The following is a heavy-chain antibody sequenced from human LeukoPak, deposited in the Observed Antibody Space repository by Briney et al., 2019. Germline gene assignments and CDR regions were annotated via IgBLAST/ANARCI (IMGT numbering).Heavy chain of an antibody. D-gene: IGHD6-13*01. CDR1: GGSISSGSYY. CDR3: ARVSTYEIAAARVGYAFDI. J-gene: IGHJ3*02. V-gene: IGHV4-61*02. CDR2: IYTSGST. Sequence: SETLSLTCTVSGGSISSGSYYWSWIRQPAGKGLEWIGRIYTSGSTNYNPSLKSRVTISVDTSKNQFSLKLSSVTAADTAVYYCARVSTYEIAAARVGYAFDIWGQGTMVTVSS.